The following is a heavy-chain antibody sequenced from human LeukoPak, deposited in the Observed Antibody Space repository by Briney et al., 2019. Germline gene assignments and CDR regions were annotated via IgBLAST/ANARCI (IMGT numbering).Heavy chain of an antibody. Sequence: SVKVSCKASGGTFSSYAISWVRQAPGQGLEWMGGIIPIFGTANYAQKFQGRVTITTDASTSTAYMELSMLRSEDTAVYYCARDSNIAAAGYMDVWGKGTTVTVSS. CDR1: GGTFSSYA. J-gene: IGHJ6*03. CDR2: IIPIFGTA. CDR3: ARDSNIAAAGYMDV. V-gene: IGHV1-69*05. D-gene: IGHD6-13*01.